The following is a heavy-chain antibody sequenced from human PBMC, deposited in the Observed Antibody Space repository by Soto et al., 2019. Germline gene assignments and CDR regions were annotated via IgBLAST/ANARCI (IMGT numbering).Heavy chain of an antibody. D-gene: IGHD2-15*01. V-gene: IGHV3-30*04. CDR1: GFTFTTYA. Sequence: QVQLVESGGGVVQPGRSLRLSCAASGFTFTTYAIHWVRQAPGKGLEWVAVISNDGRGKYYADSVKGRFTISRDNFKNTLYLQMNSLRSDVTAVYYCARDQCFGGGRSCYYFDFWGQGTLVTVSS. CDR2: ISNDGRGK. J-gene: IGHJ4*02. CDR3: ARDQCFGGGRSCYYFDF.